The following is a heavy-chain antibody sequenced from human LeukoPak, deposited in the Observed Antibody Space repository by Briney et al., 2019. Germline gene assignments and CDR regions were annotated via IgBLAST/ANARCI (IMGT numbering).Heavy chain of an antibody. D-gene: IGHD4-11*01. J-gene: IGHJ6*03. CDR1: GFTVSSNY. Sequence: PGGSLRLSCAASGFTVSSNYMSWVRQAPGKGLEWVSVIYSGGSTYYADSVKGRFTISRDNSKNTLYLQMNSLRAEDTAVYYCARDKTTVTPYGYYDYMHVWGKGTTDTVSS. CDR2: IYSGGST. CDR3: ARDKTTVTPYGYYDYMHV. V-gene: IGHV3-53*01.